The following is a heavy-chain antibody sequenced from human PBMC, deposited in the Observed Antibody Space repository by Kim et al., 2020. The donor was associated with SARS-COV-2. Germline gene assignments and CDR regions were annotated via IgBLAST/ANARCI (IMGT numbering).Heavy chain of an antibody. CDR2: INPSGGST. J-gene: IGHJ2*01. V-gene: IGHV1-46*01. D-gene: IGHD3-9*01. CDR1: GYTFTSYY. CDR3: VRDGGGNILTGYFPYWYFDL. Sequence: ASVKVSCKASGYTFTSYYMHWVRQAPGQGLEWMGIINPSGGSTSYAQKFQGRVTMTRDTSTSTVYMELSSLRSEDTAVYYCVRDGGGNILTGYFPYWYFDLWGRGTLVTVSS.